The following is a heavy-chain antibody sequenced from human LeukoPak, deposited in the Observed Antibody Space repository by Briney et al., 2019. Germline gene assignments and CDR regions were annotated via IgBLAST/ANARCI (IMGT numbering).Heavy chain of an antibody. J-gene: IGHJ4*02. D-gene: IGHD3-10*01. Sequence: PSETLSLTCTVSGYSISSGYYWGWIRQPPGKGLEWIGSIYHSGSTYYNPSLKSRVTISVDTSKNQFSLKLSSVTAADTAVYYCARETLYYGSGSYPLDYWSQGTLVTVSS. CDR3: ARETLYYGSGSYPLDY. CDR2: IYHSGST. CDR1: GYSISSGYY. V-gene: IGHV4-38-2*02.